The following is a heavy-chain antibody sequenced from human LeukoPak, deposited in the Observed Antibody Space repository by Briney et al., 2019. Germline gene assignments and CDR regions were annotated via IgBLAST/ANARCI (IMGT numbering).Heavy chain of an antibody. Sequence: GSSMNVSCKASGGSFTSYAITWVRQAPGQGLEWLGRIIPIFGTPTYAQKFQGRVTITADMRSSTGYLELTSLTSEDTARYFCAKQGAVRQDYYMDVWGSGTTVTVS. CDR1: GGSFTSYA. CDR2: IIPIFGTP. J-gene: IGHJ6*03. V-gene: IGHV1-69*06. D-gene: IGHD3-16*01. CDR3: AKQGAVRQDYYMDV.